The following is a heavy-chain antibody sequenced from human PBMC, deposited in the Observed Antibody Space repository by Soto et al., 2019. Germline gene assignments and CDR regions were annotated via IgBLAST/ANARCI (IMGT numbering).Heavy chain of an antibody. CDR3: TGGQDNLAVNFDY. J-gene: IGHJ4*02. CDR2: ITSSSSYT. CDR1: GSSFRDYY. Sequence: PGGALRVSCAAFGSSFRDYYMSWIPQSPGKGLEWLSYITSSSSYTHYADSVKGRSTISRDNAKNSLYLQMNSLRAEDTAVYYCTGGQDNLAVNFDYWGQGT. D-gene: IGHD1-1*01. V-gene: IGHV3-11*03.